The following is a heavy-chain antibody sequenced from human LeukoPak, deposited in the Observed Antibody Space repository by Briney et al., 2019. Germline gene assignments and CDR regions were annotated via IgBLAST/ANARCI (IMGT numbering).Heavy chain of an antibody. D-gene: IGHD4-11*01. CDR1: GFTFSDYW. J-gene: IGHJ5*02. Sequence: GGSLRLSCAASGFTFSDYWMHWVRQAPGKGLVWASRINPDGSSASYADSVKGRFTISRDNAKNTLYLQMNSLRAEDTAVYYCARFKVTVTSIPWGQGTLVTVSS. V-gene: IGHV3-74*01. CDR3: ARFKVTVTSIP. CDR2: INPDGSSA.